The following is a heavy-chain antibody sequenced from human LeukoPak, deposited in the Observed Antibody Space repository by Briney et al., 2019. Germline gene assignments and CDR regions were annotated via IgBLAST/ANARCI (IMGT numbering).Heavy chain of an antibody. D-gene: IGHD6-19*01. Sequence: GGSLRLSCTAPGFTFGDFAMSWIRQAPGKGLEWVSYISSSSSYTNYADSVKDRFTISRDNAKNSLYLQMNSLRAEDTAVYYCARVRYSSGWYDYWGQGTLVTVSS. V-gene: IGHV3-11*05. CDR1: GFTFGDFA. J-gene: IGHJ4*02. CDR2: ISSSSSYT. CDR3: ARVRYSSGWYDY.